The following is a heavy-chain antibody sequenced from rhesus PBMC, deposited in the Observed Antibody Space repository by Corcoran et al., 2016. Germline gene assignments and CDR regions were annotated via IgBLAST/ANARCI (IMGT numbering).Heavy chain of an antibody. V-gene: IGHV4S10*01. D-gene: IGHD6S26*01. CDR1: GGSISDSYR. J-gene: IGHJ4*01. CDR3: ARNSYGAAGH. CDR2: IYGSSTSP. Sequence: QVQLQESGPGVVKPSETLSLTCAVSGGSISDSYRWSWFRQPPGKGLEWIGYIYGSSTSPNYNPSLKSRVTISKDTPKTQFALKLSSVTAADTAVYYCARNSYGAAGHWGQGVLVTVSS.